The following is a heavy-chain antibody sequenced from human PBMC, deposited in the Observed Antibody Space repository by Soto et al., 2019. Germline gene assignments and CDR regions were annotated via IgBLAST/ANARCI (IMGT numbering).Heavy chain of an antibody. V-gene: IGHV5-51*01. J-gene: IGHJ4*02. CDR1: GYSFTSYW. D-gene: IGHD5-12*01. CDR2: IYPGDSDT. CDR3: ARQWGTRRYSGYDYFDY. Sequence: RGESLKISCKGSGYSFTSYWIGWVRQMPGKGLEWMGIIYPGDSDTRYSPSFQGQVTISADKSISTAYLQWSSLKASDTAMYYCARQWGTRRYSGYDYFDYWGQGTLVTVSS.